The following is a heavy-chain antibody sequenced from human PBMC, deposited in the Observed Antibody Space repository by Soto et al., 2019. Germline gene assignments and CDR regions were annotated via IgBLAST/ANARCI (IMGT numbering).Heavy chain of an antibody. CDR2: IYYSGST. V-gene: IGHV4-59*01. Sequence: SATLSVTCTVSGVSISSYYLSWIRQPPGKGLEWIGYIYYSGSTNYNPSLKSRVTISVDTSKNQFSLKLSSVTAADTAVYSCARDGRHYFDSWGQGTLVTVS. CDR3: ARDGRHYFDS. CDR1: GVSISSYY. J-gene: IGHJ4*02.